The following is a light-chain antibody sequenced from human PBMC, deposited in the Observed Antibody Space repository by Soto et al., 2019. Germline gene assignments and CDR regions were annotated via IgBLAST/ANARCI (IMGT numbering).Light chain of an antibody. V-gene: IGKV1-39*01. CDR3: QQSYSTPWT. Sequence: DIQMTQSPSSLSASVGDRVTITCRASQIISSYLNWYQQIPGKAPNLLIYAASRLQSGVPSRFSGSASGTDFTLNINSLQPEDFATYYSQQSYSTPWTFGQGTKVDIK. CDR2: AAS. CDR1: QIISSY. J-gene: IGKJ1*01.